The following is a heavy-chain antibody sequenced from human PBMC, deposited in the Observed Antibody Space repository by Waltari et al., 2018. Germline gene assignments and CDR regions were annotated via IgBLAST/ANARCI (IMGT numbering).Heavy chain of an antibody. CDR3: ARPRKYSSSWYAFDI. J-gene: IGHJ3*02. D-gene: IGHD6-13*01. V-gene: IGHV4-38-2*01. Sequence: QVQLQESGPGLVKPSETLSLTCAVSGYSISSGYYWGWIRQPPGKGLEWIGRIYHSGSTYYIPSLKSVVTISVDTSKNQFSLKLSSVTAADTAVYYCARPRKYSSSWYAFDIWGQGTMVTVSS. CDR1: GYSISSGYY. CDR2: IYHSGST.